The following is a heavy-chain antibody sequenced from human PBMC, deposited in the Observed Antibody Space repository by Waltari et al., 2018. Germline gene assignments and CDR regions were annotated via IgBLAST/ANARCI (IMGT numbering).Heavy chain of an antibody. CDR2: IRHTGIT. D-gene: IGHD1-20*01. J-gene: IGHJ4*02. V-gene: IGHV4-59*08. CDR1: GVATNNYF. Sequence: QVQLQESGPGLVKPSETLSLTCSVTGVATNNYFWNWIRQPPGKGLQWIGFIRHTGITKSNPSLKSRVTMAVDTSKSQFSLRLTSVSATDTAVYFCARWDSPGRYFGDWGQGTPVTVSS. CDR3: ARWDSPGRYFGD.